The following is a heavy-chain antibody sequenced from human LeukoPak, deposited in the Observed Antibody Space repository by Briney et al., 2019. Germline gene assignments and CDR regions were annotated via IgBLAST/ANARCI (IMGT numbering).Heavy chain of an antibody. D-gene: IGHD3-10*01. Sequence: ASVKVSCKASGYTFTSYDINWVRQATGQGLEWMGWMNPNSGNTGYAQKFQGRVTMTRNTSISTAYMELSSLRSEDTAVYYCARGTYGSGSYYVDYWGQGTLVTVSS. CDR1: GYTFTSYD. J-gene: IGHJ4*02. V-gene: IGHV1-8*01. CDR2: MNPNSGNT. CDR3: ARGTYGSGSYYVDY.